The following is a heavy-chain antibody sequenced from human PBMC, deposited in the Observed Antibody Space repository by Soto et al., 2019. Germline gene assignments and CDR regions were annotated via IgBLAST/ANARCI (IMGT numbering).Heavy chain of an antibody. CDR1: GFTFTSSA. J-gene: IGHJ4*02. Sequence: QMQLVQSGPEVKKPGTSVKVSCKASGFTFTSSAMQWVRQARGQRHEWIGWIVVGSGNTNYAQKFQERVTITRDMSTSTAYMELSSLRSEDTAVYYCAADFDFWSGHYTFTYWGQGTLVTVSS. CDR2: IVVGSGNT. V-gene: IGHV1-58*02. CDR3: AADFDFWSGHYTFTY. D-gene: IGHD3-3*01.